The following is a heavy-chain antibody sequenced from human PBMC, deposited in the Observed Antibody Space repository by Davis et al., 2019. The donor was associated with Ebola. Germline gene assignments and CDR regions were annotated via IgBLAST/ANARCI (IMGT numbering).Heavy chain of an antibody. D-gene: IGHD2-21*01. J-gene: IGHJ4*02. V-gene: IGHV3-21*03. Sequence: GESLKISCAASGFTFSSYSMNWVRQAPGKGLEWVSSISSSSSYIYYADSVKGRFTISRDNAKNSLYLQMNSLKTEDTAVYYCTRALVVIAIRVDYWGQGTLVTVSS. CDR3: TRALVVIAIRVDY. CDR2: ISSSSSYI. CDR1: GFTFSSYS.